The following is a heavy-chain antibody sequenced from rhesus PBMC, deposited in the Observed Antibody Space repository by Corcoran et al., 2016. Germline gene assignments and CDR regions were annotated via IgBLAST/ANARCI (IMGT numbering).Heavy chain of an antibody. CDR1: GGSVSGYW. J-gene: IGHJ5-2*02. D-gene: IGHD6-31*01. CDR3: ARHGYSSGKYNSLDV. Sequence: QVQLQQWGEGLVKPSETLSLTCAVYGGSVSGYWWGWIRQPQGKGRGWSGRNRSGGITTYNPTLQGRFNISIDPSKNQFALKMSSVTDADTAVYYCARHGYSSGKYNSLDVWGRGVLVTVSS. V-gene: IGHV4-160*01. CDR2: NRSGGIT.